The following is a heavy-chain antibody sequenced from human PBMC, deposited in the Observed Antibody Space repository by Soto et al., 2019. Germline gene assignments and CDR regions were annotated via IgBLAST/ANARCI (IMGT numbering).Heavy chain of an antibody. CDR1: GFTFSNYW. J-gene: IGHJ4*02. D-gene: IGHD3-16*01. V-gene: IGHV3-7*03. Sequence: EVQLVESGGGLVQPGGSLRLSCAASGFTFSNYWMSWVRQAPGKGLEWVANIKEDGSEKYYVDSVKGRFTISRDNAKNSLYLQMNSLRAEDTAVYYCVRVGRVGGYWGQGPWSPSPQ. CDR2: IKEDGSEK. CDR3: VRVGRVGGY.